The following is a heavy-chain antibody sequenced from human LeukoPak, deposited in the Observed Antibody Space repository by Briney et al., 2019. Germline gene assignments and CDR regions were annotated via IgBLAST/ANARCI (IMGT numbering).Heavy chain of an antibody. CDR1: GFTFSSYE. J-gene: IGHJ4*02. D-gene: IGHD4-17*01. CDR2: ISSSGSTI. V-gene: IGHV3-48*03. Sequence: GGSLRLSCAASGFTFSSYEMNWVCQAPGKGLEWVSYISSSGSTIYYADSVKGRFTISRDNAKNSLYLQMNSLRAEDTAVYYCARSTVTTFFDYWGQGTLVTVSS. CDR3: ARSTVTTFFDY.